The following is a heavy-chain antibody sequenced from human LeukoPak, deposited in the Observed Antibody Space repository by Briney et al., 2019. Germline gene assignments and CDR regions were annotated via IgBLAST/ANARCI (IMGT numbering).Heavy chain of an antibody. D-gene: IGHD2-2*01. J-gene: IGHJ3*02. Sequence: GGSLRLSCAASGFTFNNYRMSWVRQAPGKGLEWVANIRQDGSEKYYVDSVKGRFTISRDNAKNSLYLQVNSLRAEDTAVYYCAKGLGYCSSTSCYLAFDIWGQGTMVTVSS. CDR2: IRQDGSEK. V-gene: IGHV3-7*01. CDR3: AKGLGYCSSTSCYLAFDI. CDR1: GFTFNNYR.